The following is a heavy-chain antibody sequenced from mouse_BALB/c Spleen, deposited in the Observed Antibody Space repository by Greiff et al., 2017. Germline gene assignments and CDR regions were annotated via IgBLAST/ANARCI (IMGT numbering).Heavy chain of an antibody. CDR2: ISYSGST. D-gene: IGHD5-1*01. V-gene: IGHV3-2*02. Sequence: VQLKESGPGLVKPSQSLSLTCTVTGYSITSDYAWNWIRQFPGNKLEWMGYISYSGSTSYNPSLKSRISITRDTSKNQFFLQLNSVTTEDTATYYCAREGVAYWGQGTLVTVSA. CDR1: GYSITSDYA. CDR3: AREGVAY. J-gene: IGHJ3*01.